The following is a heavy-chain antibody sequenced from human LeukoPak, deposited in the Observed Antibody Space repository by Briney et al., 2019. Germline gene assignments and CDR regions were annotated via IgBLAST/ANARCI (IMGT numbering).Heavy chain of an antibody. V-gene: IGHV3-21*01. CDR3: ARAKDRGYYYYMDV. D-gene: IGHD1-14*01. CDR1: GFTFSSYS. CDR2: ISSSSSYI. Sequence: GGSLRPSCAASGFTFSSYSMNWVRQAPGKGLEWVSSISSSSSYIYYADSVKGRFTISRDNAKNSLYLQMNSLRAEDTAVYYCARAKDRGYYYYMDVWGKGTTVTVSS. J-gene: IGHJ6*03.